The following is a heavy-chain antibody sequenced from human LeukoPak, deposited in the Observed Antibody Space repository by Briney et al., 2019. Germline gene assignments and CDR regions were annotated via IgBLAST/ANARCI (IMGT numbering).Heavy chain of an antibody. CDR3: VRGEYYTTGSYAY. D-gene: IGHD6-19*01. CDR1: GFTLSSHW. CDR2: INSDGSNT. J-gene: IGHJ4*02. V-gene: IGHV3-74*01. Sequence: VGSLTRACAVSGFTLSSHWMHWARHAPGKGLVWVSRINSDGSNTNYADSVKGRFTISRDNAKNTLYLEMNSLRAEDTAVYYCVRGEYYTTGSYAYWRQGTLVTVSS.